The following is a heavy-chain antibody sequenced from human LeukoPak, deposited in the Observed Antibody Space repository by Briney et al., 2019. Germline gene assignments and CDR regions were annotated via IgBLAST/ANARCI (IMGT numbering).Heavy chain of an antibody. CDR1: GGSFSGYY. J-gene: IGHJ5*02. V-gene: IGHV4-34*01. CDR3: ARGPIVVVVAATANWFDP. CDR2: INHSRST. Sequence: SETLSLTCAVYGGSFSGYYWSWIRQPPGKGLEWIGEINHSRSTNYNPSLKSRVTISVDTSKNQFSLKLSSVTAADTAVYYCARGPIVVVVAATANWFDPWGQGTLVTVSS. D-gene: IGHD2-15*01.